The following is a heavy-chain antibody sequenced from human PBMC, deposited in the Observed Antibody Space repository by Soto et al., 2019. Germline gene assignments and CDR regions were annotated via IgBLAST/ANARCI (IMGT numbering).Heavy chain of an antibody. CDR1: GFTFSDYY. CDR2: ISSSGSTI. Sequence: PGGSLRLSCAASGFTFSDYYMSWIRQAPGKGLEWVSYISSSGSTIYYADSVKGRFTISRDNSKNTLYLQMNSLRTEDTAVYYCAKGHSGSYYWPDYWGQGTLVTVSS. CDR3: AKGHSGSYYWPDY. J-gene: IGHJ4*02. D-gene: IGHD1-26*01. V-gene: IGHV3-11*04.